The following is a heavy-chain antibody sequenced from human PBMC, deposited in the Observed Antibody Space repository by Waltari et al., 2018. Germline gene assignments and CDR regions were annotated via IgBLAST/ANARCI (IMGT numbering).Heavy chain of an antibody. CDR3: ARRWGYGSGSYWFDP. Sequence: QLQLQESGPGLVKPSETLSLTCTVSGGSISSSSYYWGWIRPPPGKGLEWMGSIYYSGSTYYNPSLKSRVTISVDTSKNQFSLKLSSVTAADTAVYYCARRWGYGSGSYWFDPWGQGTLVTVSS. J-gene: IGHJ5*02. D-gene: IGHD3-10*01. CDR2: IYYSGST. CDR1: GGSISSSSYY. V-gene: IGHV4-39*01.